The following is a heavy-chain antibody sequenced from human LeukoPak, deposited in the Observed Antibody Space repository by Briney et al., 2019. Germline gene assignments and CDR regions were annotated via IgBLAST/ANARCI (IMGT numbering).Heavy chain of an antibody. J-gene: IGHJ3*02. CDR3: ARADRSGYFGNVVAFDI. CDR1: GGSINSGSYS. CDR2: IHISGST. Sequence: SQTLSLTCTVSGGSINSGSYSWTWIRQPAGKGLEWIGRIHISGSTDYTHSLKSRVTISVDTSKNQFSLKLSSVTAADTAVYYCARADRSGYFGNVVAFDIWGQGTMVTVSS. D-gene: IGHD3-22*01. V-gene: IGHV4-61*02.